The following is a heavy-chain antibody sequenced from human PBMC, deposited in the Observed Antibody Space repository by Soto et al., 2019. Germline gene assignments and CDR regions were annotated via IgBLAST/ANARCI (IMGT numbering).Heavy chain of an antibody. CDR3: ARGISRFLSKPIGY. J-gene: IGHJ4*02. V-gene: IGHV1-8*01. CDR2: MNPNSGNT. D-gene: IGHD3-3*01. Sequence: GASVKVSCKASGYTFTSYDINWVRQATGQGLEWMGWMNPNSGNTGYAQKFQGRVTMTRNTSISTAYMELSSLRSEDTAVYYCARGISRFLSKPIGYWGQGTLVTVSS. CDR1: GYTFTSYD.